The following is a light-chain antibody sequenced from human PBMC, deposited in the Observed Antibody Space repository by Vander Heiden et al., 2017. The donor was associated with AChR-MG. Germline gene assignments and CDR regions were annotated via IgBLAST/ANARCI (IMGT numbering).Light chain of an antibody. V-gene: IGKV4-1*01. Sequence: DIVITQSPDSLALSLGERATINRRSSQSILYTSNDKDYLAWYQQKPGQPPKLLIYWASTRESGVPDRFSGSGSGTDFTLTISSLQAEDVAVYYCQQYCSIPRTFGQGTKLELK. J-gene: IGKJ2*01. CDR3: QQYCSIPRT. CDR2: WAS. CDR1: QSILYTSNDKDY.